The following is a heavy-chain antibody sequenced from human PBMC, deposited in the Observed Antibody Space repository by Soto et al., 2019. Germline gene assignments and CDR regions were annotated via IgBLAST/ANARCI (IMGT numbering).Heavy chain of an antibody. CDR3: AREVYDSVGYTWFDA. J-gene: IGHJ5*02. CDR2: IHNSGTS. Sequence: PSEPLSLTFTVSGDTSTSYYWGWIRQAPGKGLEWIGHIHNSGTSTHNPSLNGRVTISIDMSKKQFSLKLTSLTSADTAVYYCAREVYDSVGYTWFDAWSQGTLVTVAS. V-gene: IGHV4-59*01. D-gene: IGHD3-22*01. CDR1: GDTSTSYY.